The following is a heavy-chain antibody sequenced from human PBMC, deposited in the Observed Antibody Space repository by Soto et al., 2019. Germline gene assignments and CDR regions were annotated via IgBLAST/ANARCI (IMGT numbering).Heavy chain of an antibody. CDR2: IYWDDDK. Sequence: QITLKESGPTLVKPTQTLTLTCTFSGFSLSTSAVGVGWIRQPPGKALEWLAFIYWDDDKRYSPSLKSSLTITQATSKNQVVLAMTNMDPVDTATYYCAHLVVAGLTYYFDSWGQGTLVTVSS. CDR3: AHLVVAGLTYYFDS. D-gene: IGHD2-15*01. V-gene: IGHV2-5*02. CDR1: GFSLSTSAVG. J-gene: IGHJ4*02.